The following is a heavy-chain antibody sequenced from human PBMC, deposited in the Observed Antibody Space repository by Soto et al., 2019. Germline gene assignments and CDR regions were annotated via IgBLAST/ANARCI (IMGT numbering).Heavy chain of an antibody. Sequence: SETLSLTCRVSGDTIPREYRNWIPQPPGKRLEWIGYMYYTGSTRYNPSLGSRVTFSVDASKNQFSLNLSSVTAADTAVYYCARGFYDTGGYSSPFDIWGQGILVTVSS. D-gene: IGHD3-22*01. V-gene: IGHV4-59*01. CDR2: MYYTGST. CDR1: GDTIPREY. J-gene: IGHJ5*02. CDR3: ARGFYDTGGYSSPFDI.